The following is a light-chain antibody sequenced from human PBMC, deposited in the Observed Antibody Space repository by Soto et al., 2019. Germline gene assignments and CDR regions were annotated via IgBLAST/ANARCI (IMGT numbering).Light chain of an antibody. CDR1: QTISTY. CDR2: GAS. CDR3: QQSYSTPRDLT. Sequence: DIQMTQSPSSLSASVGDRVTITCRASQTISTYLNWYQQKPGKAPKLLIYGASSLQSGVPLRFSGGGSGTDFTLTISSAQPEDFGTYYCQQSYSTPRDLTFGGGTKVEIK. J-gene: IGKJ4*01. V-gene: IGKV1-39*01.